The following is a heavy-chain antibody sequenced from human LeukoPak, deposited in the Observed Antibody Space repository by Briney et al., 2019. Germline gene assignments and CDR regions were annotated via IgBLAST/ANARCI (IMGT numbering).Heavy chain of an antibody. J-gene: IGHJ4*02. D-gene: IGHD5-12*01. CDR3: AKDPRYGGYYFDS. CDR2: ISNNGIST. Sequence: GGSLRLSCAASGFTFSTFAMIWVRQAPGKGLEWVSGISNNGISTYYADSVKGRFTISRDNSKKKLYLQMSSLRAEDTAIYYCAKDPRYGGYYFDSWGQGILVTVSS. V-gene: IGHV3-23*01. CDR1: GFTFSTFA.